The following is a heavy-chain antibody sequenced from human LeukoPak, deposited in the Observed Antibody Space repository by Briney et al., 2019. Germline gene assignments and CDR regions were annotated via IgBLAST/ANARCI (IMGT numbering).Heavy chain of an antibody. CDR1: GGSISSHY. CDR3: ARVTQNTMGVGSFYYYYYMDV. D-gene: IGHD1-26*01. Sequence: SETLPLTCTVSGGSISSHYWSWIRQPPGKGLEWIGYIYYSGSTNYNPSLKSRVTISVDTSKNQFSLKMSYVPAADTAVYYCARVTQNTMGVGSFYYYYYMDVWGKGTTVTVSS. J-gene: IGHJ6*03. V-gene: IGHV4-59*11. CDR2: IYYSGST.